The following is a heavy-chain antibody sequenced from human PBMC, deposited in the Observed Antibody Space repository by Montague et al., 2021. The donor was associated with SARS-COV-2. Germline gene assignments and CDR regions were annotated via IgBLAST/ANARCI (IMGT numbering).Heavy chain of an antibody. Sequence: SETLSLTCSVSGGSISGYYWSWIRQLPGKGLEWIGYIYHSGNTKYNPPLKSRVSISVDTSKNQFSLRLSSVTAADTAVYYCAREYRIELWQTNWYFGLWGRGTLVTVSS. J-gene: IGHJ2*01. CDR1: GGSISGYY. V-gene: IGHV4-59*01. CDR2: IYHSGNT. CDR3: AREYRIELWQTNWYFGL. D-gene: IGHD3-16*01.